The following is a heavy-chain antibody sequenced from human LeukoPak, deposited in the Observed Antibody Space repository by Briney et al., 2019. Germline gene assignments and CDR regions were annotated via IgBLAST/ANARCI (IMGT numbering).Heavy chain of an antibody. CDR2: IYYSGST. J-gene: IGHJ3*02. Sequence: SETLSLTCTVSGGSISSYYWSWIRQPPGKGLEWIGYIYYSGSTNYNPSLKSRVTISVDTSKNQFSLKLSSVTAADTAVYYCARVRHSSDYSCAFDIWGQGTMVTVSS. V-gene: IGHV4-59*01. CDR1: GGSISSYY. D-gene: IGHD3-22*01. CDR3: ARVRHSSDYSCAFDI.